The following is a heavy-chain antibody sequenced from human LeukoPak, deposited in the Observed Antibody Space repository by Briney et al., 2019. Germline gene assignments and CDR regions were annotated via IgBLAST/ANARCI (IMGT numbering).Heavy chain of an antibody. Sequence: SETLSLSCSAFGGSFSSSSYYWGWVGQPPGKGLVWIGTIYYSGSTYYNPSHPSLKSRVTISVDTSKNQFSLKLTSVTAADTAVYYCATRYCRSSSCNPLFQHWGQGTLVSVSS. V-gene: IGHV4-39*01. CDR3: ATRYCRSSSCNPLFQH. J-gene: IGHJ1*01. CDR2: IYYSGST. CDR1: GGSFSSSSYY. D-gene: IGHD2-2*01.